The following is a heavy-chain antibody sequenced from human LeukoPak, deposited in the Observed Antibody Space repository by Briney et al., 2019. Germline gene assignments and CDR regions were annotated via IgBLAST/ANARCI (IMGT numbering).Heavy chain of an antibody. CDR3: ARTRYSGSYGGVDY. J-gene: IGHJ4*02. CDR2: INWNGGST. CDR1: GFTFDAYG. Sequence: GGSLRLSCAASGFTFDAYGMTWVRQAPGKGLEWVSGINWNGGSTGYADSVKGRFTISRDNAKNSLYLQMNSLRAEDTALYHCARTRYSGSYGGVDYWGQGTLITVSS. D-gene: IGHD1-26*01. V-gene: IGHV3-20*01.